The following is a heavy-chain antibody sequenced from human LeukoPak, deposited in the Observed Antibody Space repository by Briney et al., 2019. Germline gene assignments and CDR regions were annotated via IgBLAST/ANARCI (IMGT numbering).Heavy chain of an antibody. V-gene: IGHV3-21*01. J-gene: IGHJ4*02. D-gene: IGHD6-19*01. CDR3: ARDMASIAVAGWWDY. CDR1: GFTFSSYS. CDR2: ISSSSSYI. Sequence: GGSLRLSCAASGFTFSSYSMNWVRQAPGKGLEWVSSISSSSSYIYYADSVKGRFTISRDNAKNSLYLQMNSLRAEDTAVYYCARDMASIAVAGWWDYRGQGTLVTVSS.